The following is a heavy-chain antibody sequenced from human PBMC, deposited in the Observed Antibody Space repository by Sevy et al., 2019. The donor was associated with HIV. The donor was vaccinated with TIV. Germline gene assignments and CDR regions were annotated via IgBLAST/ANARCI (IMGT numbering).Heavy chain of an antibody. J-gene: IGHJ6*02. Sequence: GGSLRLSCAASGFTFSSYGMHWVRQAPGKGLEWVAFIRYDGSNKYYADSVKGQFTISRDNSKNTLYLQMNSLRAEDTAVYYCLSPKPTGGYGMDVWGQGTTVTVSS. CDR2: IRYDGSNK. D-gene: IGHD3-16*01. CDR3: LSPKPTGGYGMDV. V-gene: IGHV3-30*02. CDR1: GFTFSSYG.